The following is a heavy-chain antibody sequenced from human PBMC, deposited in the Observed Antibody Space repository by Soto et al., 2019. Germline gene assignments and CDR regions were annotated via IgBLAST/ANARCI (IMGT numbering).Heavy chain of an antibody. CDR2: ISYDGNNK. J-gene: IGHJ6*02. CDR1: TFTLSTYG. V-gene: IGHV3-30*03. CDR3: ARGAEYQVLSRDYFYGMDV. Sequence: QVQLVESGGGVVQPGRSLRLSCAASTFTLSTYGMHWVRQAPGKGLEWVAVISYDGNNKYYADSMKGRFTISRDNSRNTLSLQMNSLTTEDTAVYYCARGAEYQVLSRDYFYGMDVWGQGIMVTVSS. D-gene: IGHD2-2*01.